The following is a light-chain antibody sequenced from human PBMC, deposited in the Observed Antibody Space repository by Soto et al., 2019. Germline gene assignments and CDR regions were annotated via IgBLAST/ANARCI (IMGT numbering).Light chain of an antibody. J-gene: IGLJ1*01. Sequence: QSALTQPASVSASPGQSITISCTGTSDDVGDYDYVSWFQQHPGKAPKLMIYEVINRPSGVSNRFSGSKSGNTASLTISGLQAEDEADYYCSSYTVSRTYVYGTGTKLTVL. CDR3: SSYTVSRTYV. CDR1: SDDVGDYDY. CDR2: EVI. V-gene: IGLV2-14*01.